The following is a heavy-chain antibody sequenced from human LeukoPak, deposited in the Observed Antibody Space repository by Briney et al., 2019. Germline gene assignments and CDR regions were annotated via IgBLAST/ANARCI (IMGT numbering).Heavy chain of an antibody. J-gene: IGHJ6*02. CDR1: GYTFTGYY. CDR2: INPNSGGT. D-gene: IGHD2-15*01. Sequence: ASVKVSCKASGYTFTGYYMHWVRQAPGQGLERTGWINPNSGGTNYAQKFQGRVTMTRDTSISTAYMELSRLRTDDTAVYYCARAVGSQKDYYYYGMDVWGQGTTVTVSS. V-gene: IGHV1-2*02. CDR3: ARAVGSQKDYYYYGMDV.